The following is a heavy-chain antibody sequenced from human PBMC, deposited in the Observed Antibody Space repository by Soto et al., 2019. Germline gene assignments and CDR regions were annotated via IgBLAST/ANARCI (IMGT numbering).Heavy chain of an antibody. CDR2: IIPIFGTA. Sequence: SVKVSCKASGGTFSSYAISWVRQAPGQGLEWMGGIIPIFGTANYAQKFQGRVTITADKSTSTAYMELSSLRSEDTAVYYCASYLDYYDGSGYYDARAFDIWGQGTMVTVSS. CDR3: ASYLDYYDGSGYYDARAFDI. V-gene: IGHV1-69*06. D-gene: IGHD3-22*01. CDR1: GGTFSSYA. J-gene: IGHJ3*02.